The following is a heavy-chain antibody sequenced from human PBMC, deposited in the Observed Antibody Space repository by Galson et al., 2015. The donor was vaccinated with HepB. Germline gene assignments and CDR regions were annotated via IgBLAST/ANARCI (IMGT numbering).Heavy chain of an antibody. CDR1: GFTVSSNY. CDR2: IYSGGST. V-gene: IGHV3-66*01. D-gene: IGHD3-9*01. Sequence: SLRLSCAASGFTVSSNYMSWVRQAPGKGLEWVSVIYSGGSTYYADSVKGRFTISRDNSKNTLYLQMNSLRAEDTAVYYCARDPHDILTGYHLFHYWGQGTLVTVSS. J-gene: IGHJ4*02. CDR3: ARDPHDILTGYHLFHY.